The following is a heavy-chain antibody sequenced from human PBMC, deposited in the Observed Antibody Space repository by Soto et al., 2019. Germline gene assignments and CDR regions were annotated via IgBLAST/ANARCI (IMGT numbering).Heavy chain of an antibody. CDR1: GFRLSSDW. Sequence: GGSLRLSCAASGFRLSSDWMHWVRQAPGMGLVWVAGISGDGTNRVYADSVKGRFTISRDNAKNTLFLQMDTLSAEDTAFYYCAKNGGGGLGPWGQG. J-gene: IGHJ5*02. D-gene: IGHD3-16*01. CDR3: AKNGGGGLGP. V-gene: IGHV3-74*01. CDR2: ISGDGTNR.